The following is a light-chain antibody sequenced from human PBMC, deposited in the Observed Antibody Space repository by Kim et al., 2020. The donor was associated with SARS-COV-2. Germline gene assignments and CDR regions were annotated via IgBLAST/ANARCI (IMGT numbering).Light chain of an antibody. CDR1: QEISNW. CDR3: QQANSFALT. V-gene: IGKV1-12*01. CDR2: AAS. J-gene: IGKJ4*01. Sequence: DIELAQSPPSVSASVGERVRITCRASQEISNWLAWYRQKPGRAPELLIYAASTLERGVPSRFSGSGSGTEFTLTISDLQPEDFATYYCQQANSFALTFGGGTNVDIK.